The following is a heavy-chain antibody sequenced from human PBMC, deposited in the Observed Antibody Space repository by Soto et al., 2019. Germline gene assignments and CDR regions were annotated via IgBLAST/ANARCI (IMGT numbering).Heavy chain of an antibody. CDR2: IYYSGST. CDR1: GGSISSGGYY. J-gene: IGHJ4*02. Sequence: SETLSLTCTVSGGSISSGGYYWSWIRQHPGKGLEWIGYIYYSGSTYYNPSLKSRVTISVDTSKNQFSLKLSSVTAADTAVYYCARDSLYGGNSVFDYWGQGTLVTVS. CDR3: ARDSLYGGNSVFDY. V-gene: IGHV4-31*03. D-gene: IGHD4-17*01.